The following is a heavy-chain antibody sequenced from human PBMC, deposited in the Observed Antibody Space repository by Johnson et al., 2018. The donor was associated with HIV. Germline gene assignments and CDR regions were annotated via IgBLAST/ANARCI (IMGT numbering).Heavy chain of an antibody. D-gene: IGHD6-13*01. V-gene: IGHV3-9*01. Sequence: QLVESGGGLVQPGRPLRLSCAASGFTFDDYAMHWVRQGPGKGLEWVAGISWNSGSIGHADSVKGRFTISRENAQNSLYLQMNSLTAGDTAMYYCARVRAAAVSDAFDIWGQGTMVTVSS. J-gene: IGHJ3*02. CDR3: ARVRAAAVSDAFDI. CDR1: GFTFDDYA. CDR2: ISWNSGSI.